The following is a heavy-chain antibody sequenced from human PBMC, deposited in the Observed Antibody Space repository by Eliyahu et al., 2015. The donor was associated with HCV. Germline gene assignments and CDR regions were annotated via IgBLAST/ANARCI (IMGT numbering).Heavy chain of an antibody. Sequence: EVQLVESGGGLVKPGGSLXLPCAASGFXFSSYSMNWVRQAPGKGLEWVSFXSSSSSYIYYADSVKGRFTISRDNAKNSLYLQMNSLRAEDTAVYYCVREDYYGIDYWGQGTLVTVSS. V-gene: IGHV3-21*01. D-gene: IGHD3-10*01. CDR3: VREDYYGIDY. CDR1: GFXFSSYS. J-gene: IGHJ4*02. CDR2: XSSSSSYI.